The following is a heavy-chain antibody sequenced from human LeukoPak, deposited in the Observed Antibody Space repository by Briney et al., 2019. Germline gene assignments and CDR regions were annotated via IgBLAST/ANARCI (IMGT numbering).Heavy chain of an antibody. Sequence: SETLSLTCTVSGGSISSSSYCWGWIRQPPGKGLEWIGSIYYSGSTYYNPSLKGRVTISVDTSKNQFSLKLSSVTAADTAVYYCARLPAAEYWGQGTLVTVSS. CDR2: IYYSGST. D-gene: IGHD2-2*01. CDR1: GGSISSSSYC. V-gene: IGHV4-39*01. J-gene: IGHJ4*02. CDR3: ARLPAAEY.